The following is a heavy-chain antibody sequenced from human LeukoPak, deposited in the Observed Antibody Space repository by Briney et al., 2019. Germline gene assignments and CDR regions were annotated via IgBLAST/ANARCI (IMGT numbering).Heavy chain of an antibody. D-gene: IGHD3-10*01. Sequence: SETLSLTCTVSGGSISSYYWSWIRQPPGKGLEWIGYIYYTGSTNYTPSLKSRVSISVDTSKTQFSLKLSSVTAADTAVYYCARNRGLRWFDPWGQGTLVTVSS. CDR1: GGSISSYY. CDR3: ARNRGLRWFDP. CDR2: IYYTGST. V-gene: IGHV4-59*01. J-gene: IGHJ5*02.